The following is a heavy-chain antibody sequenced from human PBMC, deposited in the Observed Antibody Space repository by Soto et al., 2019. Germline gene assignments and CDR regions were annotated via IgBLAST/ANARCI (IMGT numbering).Heavy chain of an antibody. CDR3: ARDGGYCSSTSCPLIYYYYYGMDV. J-gene: IGHJ6*02. V-gene: IGHV1-46*01. Sequence: GASVKVSCKASGYTFTSYYMHWVRQAPGQGLEWMGIINPSGGSTSYAQKFQGRVTMTRDTSTSTVYMELSSLRSEDTAVYYCARDGGYCSSTSCPLIYYYYYGMDVWGQGTTVTVSS. CDR2: INPSGGST. D-gene: IGHD2-2*01. CDR1: GYTFTSYY.